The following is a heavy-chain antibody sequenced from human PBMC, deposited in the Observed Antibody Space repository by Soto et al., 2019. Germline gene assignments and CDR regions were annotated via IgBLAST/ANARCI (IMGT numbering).Heavy chain of an antibody. CDR2: IYHSGST. Sequence: PSETLSLTCAFSGGSISSGGYSWSWIRQPPGKGLEWIGYIYHSGSTYYNPSLKSRVTISVDRSKNQFSLKLSSVTAADTAVYYCATAPGPYWGQGTLVTVSS. J-gene: IGHJ4*02. CDR3: ATAPGPY. V-gene: IGHV4-30-2*01. CDR1: GGSISSGGYS.